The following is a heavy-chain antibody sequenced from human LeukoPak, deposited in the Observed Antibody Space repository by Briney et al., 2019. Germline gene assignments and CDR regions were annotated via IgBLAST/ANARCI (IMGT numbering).Heavy chain of an antibody. J-gene: IGHJ4*02. D-gene: IGHD5-12*01. CDR2: IIPIFGTA. V-gene: IGHV1-69*13. CDR3: ARGGHSGYGPDFDY. CDR1: GGTFSSYA. Sequence: SVKVSCTASGGTFSSYAISWVRQAPGQGLEWMGGIIPIFGTANYAQKFQGRVTITADESTSTAYMELRSLRSDDTAVYYCARGGHSGYGPDFDYWGQGTLVTVSS.